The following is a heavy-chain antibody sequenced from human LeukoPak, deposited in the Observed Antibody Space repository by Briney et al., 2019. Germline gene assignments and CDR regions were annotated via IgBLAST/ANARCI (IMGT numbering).Heavy chain of an antibody. CDR2: ISYDGSNK. V-gene: IGHV3-30-3*01. CDR1: GFTFSTYA. J-gene: IGHJ3*02. Sequence: GRSLRLSCAASGFTFSTYAMHWVRQAPGKGLEWLALISYDGSNKYYPDSVRGRFTISRDDSKNTLYLQMNSLRAEDTAVYYCARGATVSDAFDIWGQGTMVTVSS. CDR3: ARGATVSDAFDI. D-gene: IGHD4-11*01.